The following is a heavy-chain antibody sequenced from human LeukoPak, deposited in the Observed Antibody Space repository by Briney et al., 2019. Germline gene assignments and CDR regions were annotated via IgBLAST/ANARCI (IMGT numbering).Heavy chain of an antibody. V-gene: IGHV4-61*01. CDR2: IYYSGST. Sequence: SETLSLTCTVSGGSVSSGSYYWSWIRQPPGKGLEWIGYIYYSGSTNYNPSLKSRVTISADTSKNQFSLKLSSVTAADTAVYYCARADDYDYYFDYWGQGTLVTVSS. CDR3: ARADDYDYYFDY. D-gene: IGHD3-16*01. J-gene: IGHJ4*02. CDR1: GGSVSSGSYY.